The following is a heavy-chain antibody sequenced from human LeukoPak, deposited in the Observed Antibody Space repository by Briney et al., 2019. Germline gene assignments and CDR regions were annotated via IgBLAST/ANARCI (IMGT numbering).Heavy chain of an antibody. CDR1: GFTFSSYA. J-gene: IGHJ4*02. Sequence: GGSLRLSCAASGFTFSSYAMNWVRQAPGRGLEWVSTISGSGDSTYYTDSVKGRFTISRDNSKNTLNLQMNSLRAEDAAVYYCAKRSRSCTNGVCYFSGFDYWGQGTLVTVSS. D-gene: IGHD2-8*01. CDR2: ISGSGDST. CDR3: AKRSRSCTNGVCYFSGFDY. V-gene: IGHV3-23*01.